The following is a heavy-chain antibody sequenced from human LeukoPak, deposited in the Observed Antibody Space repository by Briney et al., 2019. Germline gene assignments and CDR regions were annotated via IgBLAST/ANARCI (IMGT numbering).Heavy chain of an antibody. J-gene: IGHJ4*02. Sequence: GGSLRLSCAASGFTFSDYYMSWIRQAPGKGLEWVSYISSSSSYTNYADSVKGRFTISRDNAKNSLYLQMNSLRSDDTAIYYCARANALYCSSTSCLFDYWGQGTLVTVSS. V-gene: IGHV3-11*05. CDR1: GFTFSDYY. CDR3: ARANALYCSSTSCLFDY. CDR2: ISSSSSYT. D-gene: IGHD2-2*01.